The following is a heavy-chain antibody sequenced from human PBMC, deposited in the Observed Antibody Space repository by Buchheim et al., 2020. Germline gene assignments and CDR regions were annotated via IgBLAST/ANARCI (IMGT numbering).Heavy chain of an antibody. Sequence: QVQLQESGPGLVKPSQTLSLTCAVSGGSISSGGYSWSWIRQPPGKGLEWIGYIYYSGSTYYNPSLKSRVTISVDTSKHQFSLKLSSVTAADTAVYYCARDGSGYYADYWYFDLWGRGTL. V-gene: IGHV4-30-4*07. CDR2: IYYSGST. D-gene: IGHD3-22*01. J-gene: IGHJ2*01. CDR3: ARDGSGYYADYWYFDL. CDR1: GGSISSGGYS.